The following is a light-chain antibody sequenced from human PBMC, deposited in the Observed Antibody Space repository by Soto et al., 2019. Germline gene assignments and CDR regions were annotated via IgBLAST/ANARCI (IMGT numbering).Light chain of an antibody. Sequence: DIQLTQSPSFLSASVGDRVTITCRASQGISSYLAWYQQKPGKAPRLLIYAASTLHYGVPSRFSGSGSGTEFTLTISSLQPEDFASYYCQQLYNYPYTFGQGTKLEIK. J-gene: IGKJ2*01. CDR3: QQLYNYPYT. CDR2: AAS. V-gene: IGKV1-9*01. CDR1: QGISSY.